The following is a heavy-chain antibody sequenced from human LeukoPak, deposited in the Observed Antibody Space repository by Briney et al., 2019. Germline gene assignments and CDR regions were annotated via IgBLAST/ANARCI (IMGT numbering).Heavy chain of an antibody. CDR2: IDCDDAK. J-gene: IGHJ4*02. D-gene: IGHD6-13*01. Sequence: SGPTLVNPTQTLTLTCTLSGFSLSTSGMYVSWIRQPPGKALEWLARIDCDDAKYYSPSLKTRLTISKDTSKNQVVLTMTNMDPVDTATYYCARMRRYSSSWYPTDYWGQGTLVTVSS. CDR1: GFSLSTSGMY. CDR3: ARMRRYSSSWYPTDY. V-gene: IGHV2-70*11.